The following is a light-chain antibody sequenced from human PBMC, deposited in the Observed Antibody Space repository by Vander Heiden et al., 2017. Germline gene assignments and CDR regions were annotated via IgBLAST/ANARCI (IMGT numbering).Light chain of an antibody. CDR1: QSISTY. CDR2: AAS. CDR3: QQSYSTPWT. J-gene: IGKJ1*01. Sequence: IQLTQSPSSLSASVGDRVTITSLASQSISTYFNWYQQKPGKAPKLLIYAASSLQSGVPSRFSGSGSGTDFTLTISSLQPEDFATYYCQQSYSTPWTFGQGTKVEIK. V-gene: IGKV1-39*01.